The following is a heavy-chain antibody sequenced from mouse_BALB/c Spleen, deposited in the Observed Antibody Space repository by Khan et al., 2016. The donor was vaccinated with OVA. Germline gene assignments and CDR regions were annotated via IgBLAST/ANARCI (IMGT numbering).Heavy chain of an antibody. J-gene: IGHJ1*01. CDR1: GYTFTSYW. Sequence: VQLQESGPELVRPGASVKMSCKASGYTFTSYWMHWVKQRPGQGLEWIGMIDPSNSETRLNQKFKDKATLNVDKSSNTAYMQLSSLTSEDSAVYYCARGVRRRYWYFDDWGAGTTVTVSS. CDR2: IDPSNSET. CDR3: ARGVRRRYWYFDD. V-gene: IGHV1S127*01. D-gene: IGHD2-14*01.